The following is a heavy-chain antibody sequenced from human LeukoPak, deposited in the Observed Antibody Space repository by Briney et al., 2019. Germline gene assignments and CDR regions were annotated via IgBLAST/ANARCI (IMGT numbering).Heavy chain of an antibody. D-gene: IGHD6-13*01. CDR3: AREAAAGTHYYYYYMDV. CDR2: ITATSSST. J-gene: IGHJ6*03. Sequence: GGSLRLSCAASGFTFSSYGMSWVRQAPGKGLEWVSAITATSSSTHDADSVKGRFTISRDNSKNTLYLQMNSLRAEDTAVYYCAREAAAGTHYYYYYMDVWGKGTTVTISS. CDR1: GFTFSSYG. V-gene: IGHV3-23*01.